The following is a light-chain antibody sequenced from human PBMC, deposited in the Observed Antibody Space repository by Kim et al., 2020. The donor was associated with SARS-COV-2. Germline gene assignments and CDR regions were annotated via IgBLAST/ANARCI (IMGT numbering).Light chain of an antibody. V-gene: IGKV2-30*02. J-gene: IGKJ2*01. CDR2: QVA. CDR3: MQGTRRPPNT. CDR1: QSLVHHDGNSC. Sequence: PACNSCSSSQSLVHHDGNSCVGWCQQRPSESPRLLSCQVANRGSGVPDKFRGSGSGTDFTLKLSRVEAGGVGVYFCMQGTRRPPNTCGRGTGREI.